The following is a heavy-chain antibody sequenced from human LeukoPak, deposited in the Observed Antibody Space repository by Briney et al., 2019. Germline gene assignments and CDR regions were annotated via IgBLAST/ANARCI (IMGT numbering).Heavy chain of an antibody. Sequence: PGGSLRLSCAASGFTFSSYAMNWVRQAPGKGLEWVSSISSSSSYIYYADSVKGRFTISRDNAKNSLYLQMNSLRAEDTAVYYCASAREYYYDSSGYPTMKFDYWGQGTLVTVSS. CDR1: GFTFSSYA. CDR2: ISSSSSYI. V-gene: IGHV3-21*01. D-gene: IGHD3-22*01. CDR3: ASAREYYYDSSGYPTMKFDY. J-gene: IGHJ4*02.